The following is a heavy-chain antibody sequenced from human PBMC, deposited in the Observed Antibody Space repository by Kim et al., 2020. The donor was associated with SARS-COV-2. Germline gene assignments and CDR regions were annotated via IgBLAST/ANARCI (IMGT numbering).Heavy chain of an antibody. V-gene: IGHV3-23*01. J-gene: IGHJ6*02. CDR3: AKEVGDYGYYYYGMDV. D-gene: IGHD4-17*01. Sequence: SVKGRFTISRDNSKNTLYLQMNSLRAEDTAIYYCAKEVGDYGYYYYGMDVWGQGTTVTVSS.